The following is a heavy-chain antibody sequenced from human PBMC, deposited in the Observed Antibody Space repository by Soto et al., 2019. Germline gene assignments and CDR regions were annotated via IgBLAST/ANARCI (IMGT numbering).Heavy chain of an antibody. CDR1: GGTFSSYA. V-gene: IGHV1-69*01. J-gene: IGHJ2*01. CDR2: IIPIFGTA. Sequence: QVQLVQSGAEVKKPGSSVKVSCKASGGTFSSYAIRWVRQAPGQGLEWMGGIIPIFGTANYAQKFQGRVTITADESTSTAYMELSSLRSEDTAVYYCARGGIDYSSENWYFDLWGRGTLVTVSS. D-gene: IGHD6-25*01. CDR3: ARGGIDYSSENWYFDL.